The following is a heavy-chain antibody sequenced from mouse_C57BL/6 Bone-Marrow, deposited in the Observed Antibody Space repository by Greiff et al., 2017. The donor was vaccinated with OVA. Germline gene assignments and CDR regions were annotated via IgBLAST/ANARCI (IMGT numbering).Heavy chain of an antibody. CDR2: IDPSDSYT. CDR1: GYTFTSYW. J-gene: IGHJ3*01. Sequence: QVQLQQPGAELVKPGASVKLSCKASGYTFTSYWMQWVKQRPGQGLEWIGEIDPSDSYTNYNQKFKGKATLTVDPSSITAYMRLSSLTSEDSAVYYGARVGAYYSKGWFAYWGQGTLVTVSA. D-gene: IGHD2-5*01. CDR3: ARVGAYYSKGWFAY. V-gene: IGHV1-50*01.